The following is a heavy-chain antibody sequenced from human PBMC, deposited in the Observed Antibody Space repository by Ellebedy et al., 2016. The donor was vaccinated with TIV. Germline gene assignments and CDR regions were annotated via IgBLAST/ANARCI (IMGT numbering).Heavy chain of an antibody. CDR3: ARWGEGYCSSTSCYVGWFDP. J-gene: IGHJ5*02. CDR2: INAYNANT. D-gene: IGHD2-2*01. Sequence: AASVKVSCKASGYTFTSFGISWVRQAPGQGLEWMGWINAYNANTNYAQKLQGRVTMTTDTSTNTAYMELRSLRSDDTAVYYCARWGEGYCSSTSCYVGWFDPWGQGTQVTVSS. CDR1: GYTFTSFG. V-gene: IGHV1-18*04.